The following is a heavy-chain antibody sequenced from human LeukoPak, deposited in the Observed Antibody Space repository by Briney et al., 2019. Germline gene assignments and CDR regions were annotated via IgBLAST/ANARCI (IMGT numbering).Heavy chain of an antibody. Sequence: SETLSLTCTVSGDSLSSSYWSWVRQPAGKGLEWIGRIYTSGYTNYNPSLRRRVTLSVETSKNQFSLKLTSVTDADAAVYYCARDCSGGNCYLGVIDYWGQGTQVIVSS. CDR2: IYTSGYT. CDR3: ARDCSGGNCYLGVIDY. CDR1: GDSLSSSY. V-gene: IGHV4-4*07. D-gene: IGHD2-15*01. J-gene: IGHJ4*02.